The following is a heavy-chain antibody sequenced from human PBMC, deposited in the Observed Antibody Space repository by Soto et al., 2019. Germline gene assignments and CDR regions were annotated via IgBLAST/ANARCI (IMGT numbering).Heavy chain of an antibody. D-gene: IGHD5-12*01. CDR3: ARDGSGYYLFDY. CDR1: GYTFTGYY. V-gene: IGHV1-18*04. J-gene: IGHJ4*02. CDR2: INPNNGNT. Sequence: ASVKVSCKASGYTFTGYYMHWVRQAPGQGLEWMGWINPNNGNTNYAQKFQGRVTMTTDTSTSTAYMELRSLRSDDTAVYYCARDGSGYYLFDYWGQGTLVTVSS.